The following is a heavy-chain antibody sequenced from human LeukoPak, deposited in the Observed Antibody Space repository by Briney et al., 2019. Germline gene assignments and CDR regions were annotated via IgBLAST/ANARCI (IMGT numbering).Heavy chain of an antibody. D-gene: IGHD4-11*01. CDR1: GGSISSGSYY. J-gene: IGHJ5*02. CDR2: IYTSGST. CDR3: AREWQRRSTVNSTVYWFDP. V-gene: IGHV4-61*02. Sequence: SETLSLTCTVSGGSISSGSYYWSWIRQPAGKGLEWIGRIYTSGSTNYNPSLKRRVTISVDTSKNQFSLKLSSVTAADTAVYYCAREWQRRSTVNSTVYWFDPWGQGTLVTVSS.